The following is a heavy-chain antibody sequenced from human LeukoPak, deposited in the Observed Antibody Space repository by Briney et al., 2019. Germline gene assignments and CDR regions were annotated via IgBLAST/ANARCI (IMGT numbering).Heavy chain of an antibody. CDR2: IIPIYGTA. V-gene: IGHV1-69*13. CDR1: GDTFNSYD. CDR3: ARALYTENSYFDY. D-gene: IGHD4-11*01. J-gene: IGHJ4*02. Sequence: SVKVSCKASGASGDTFNSYDFSWLRQAPGQGLQWMGGIIPIYGTAKYTEKFQGRVTITADESTSTAYMELSSLRSEDTAVYYCARALYTENSYFDYWGQGTLVTVSS.